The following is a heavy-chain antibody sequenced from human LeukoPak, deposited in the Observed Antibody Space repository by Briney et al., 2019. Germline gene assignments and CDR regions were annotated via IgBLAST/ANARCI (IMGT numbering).Heavy chain of an antibody. CDR1: GGTFSSYA. Sequence: GASVKVSCKASGGTFSSYAISWVRQAPGQGLEWMGRIIPILGIANYAQKFQGRVTITADRSTSTAYMELSSLRSEDTAVYYCARAGYGGNEYYFDYWGQGTLVTVSS. CDR3: ARAGYGGNEYYFDY. J-gene: IGHJ4*02. D-gene: IGHD4-23*01. CDR2: IIPILGIA. V-gene: IGHV1-69*04.